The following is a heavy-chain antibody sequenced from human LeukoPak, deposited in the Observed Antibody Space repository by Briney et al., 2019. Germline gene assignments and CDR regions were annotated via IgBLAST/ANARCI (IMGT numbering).Heavy chain of an antibody. J-gene: IGHJ4*02. Sequence: GESLKISCKGSGYSFTSYWIGWVRQMPGKGLEWMGMIYPGDSDTRYSPSFQGQVTISADKSISTAYLQWSSLKASDTAMYYCARQDLYYDSSGYYYEYWGQGTLVTVSS. V-gene: IGHV5-51*01. CDR2: IYPGDSDT. D-gene: IGHD3-22*01. CDR3: ARQDLYYDSSGYYYEY. CDR1: GYSFTSYW.